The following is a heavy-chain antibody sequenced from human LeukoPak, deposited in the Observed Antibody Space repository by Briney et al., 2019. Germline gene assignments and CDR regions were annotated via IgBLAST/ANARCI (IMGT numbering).Heavy chain of an antibody. CDR1: GFTFSGFP. CDR3: ARSRRAGYDY. Sequence: GRSLRLSCAASGFTFSGFPMHWVRQAPGKGLEWVADISHDGTKKDYADSVKGRFTISRDNAKNSLYLQMNSLRAEDTAVYYCARSRRAGYDYWGQGTLVTVSS. CDR2: ISHDGTKK. V-gene: IGHV3-30-3*01. D-gene: IGHD2-2*03. J-gene: IGHJ4*02.